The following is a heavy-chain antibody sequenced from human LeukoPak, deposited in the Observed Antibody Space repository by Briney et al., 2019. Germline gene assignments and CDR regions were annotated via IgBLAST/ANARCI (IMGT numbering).Heavy chain of an antibody. J-gene: IGHJ5*02. CDR1: GFTFSDYY. Sequence: GGSLRLSWAASGFTFSDYYMSWIRQAPGKGLEWVSYISSSSSYTNYADSVKGRFTIPRDNAKNSLYLQMNSLRAEDTAVYYCARDYGSGSYLENWFDPWGQGTLVTVSS. V-gene: IGHV3-11*06. CDR3: ARDYGSGSYLENWFDP. CDR2: ISSSSSYT. D-gene: IGHD3-10*01.